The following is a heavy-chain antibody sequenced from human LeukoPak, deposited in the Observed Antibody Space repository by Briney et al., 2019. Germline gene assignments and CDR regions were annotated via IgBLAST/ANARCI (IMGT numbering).Heavy chain of an antibody. V-gene: IGHV3-7*01. J-gene: IGHJ4*02. CDR2: IKQDGRDK. D-gene: IGHD4-23*01. CDR3: ARKTVVGSYFDY. Sequence: GGALRLSCAAPGFTFSSYWMSWGRQAPGKGLERVANIKQDGRDKYYVDSVKGRFTISRDNAKNLLYMQINSLRAEDTAVYYCARKTVVGSYFDYWGQGTPVTVSS. CDR1: GFTFSSYW.